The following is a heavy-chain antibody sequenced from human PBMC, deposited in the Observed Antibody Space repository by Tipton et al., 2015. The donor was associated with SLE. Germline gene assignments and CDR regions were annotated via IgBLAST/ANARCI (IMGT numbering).Heavy chain of an antibody. D-gene: IGHD3-9*01. V-gene: IGHV4-59*12. CDR2: IYYSGST. CDR3: ARVGLLRYFDWTGTYYFDY. Sequence: TLSLTCAVYGGSFSGYYWSWIRQPPGKGLEWIGYIYYSGSTYYNPSLKSRVTISVDTSKNQFSLKLSSVTAADTAVYYCARVGLLRYFDWTGTYYFDYWGQGTLVTVSS. J-gene: IGHJ4*02. CDR1: GGSFSGYY.